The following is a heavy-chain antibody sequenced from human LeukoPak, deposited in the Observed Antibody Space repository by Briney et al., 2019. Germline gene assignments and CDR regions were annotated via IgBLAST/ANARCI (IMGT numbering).Heavy chain of an antibody. D-gene: IGHD5-12*01. J-gene: IGHJ4*02. V-gene: IGHV4-38-2*02. Sequence: SETLSLTCTVSGGSISSGYYWGWIRQPPGKGLEWIGSIYHSGSTYYNPSLKSRVTISVDTSKNQFSLKLSSVTAADTAVYYCARDGSSARGYSGYDYGADYWGQGTLVTVSS. CDR1: GGSISSGYY. CDR3: ARDGSSARGYSGYDYGADY. CDR2: IYHSGST.